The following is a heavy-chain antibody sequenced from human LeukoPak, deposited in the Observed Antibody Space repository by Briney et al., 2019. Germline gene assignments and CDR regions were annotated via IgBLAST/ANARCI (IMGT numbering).Heavy chain of an antibody. CDR1: GGSISSGDYY. CDR3: ARGGSYAQYYFDY. CDR2: IYYSGST. J-gene: IGHJ4*02. Sequence: SETLSLTCTVSGGSISSGDYYWSWIRQPPGKGLEWIGYIYYSGSTNYNPSLKSRVTISVDTSKNQFSLKLSSVTAADTAVYYCARGGSYAQYYFDYWGQGTLVTVSS. D-gene: IGHD1-26*01. V-gene: IGHV4-61*08.